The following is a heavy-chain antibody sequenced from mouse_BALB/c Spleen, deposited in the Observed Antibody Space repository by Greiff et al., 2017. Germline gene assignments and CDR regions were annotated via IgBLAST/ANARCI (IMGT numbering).Heavy chain of an antibody. CDR1: GYSITSDYA. CDR3: ARLGMITTGAMDY. D-gene: IGHD2-4*01. J-gene: IGHJ4*01. Sequence: ESGPGLVKPSQSLSLTCTVTGYSITSDYAWNWIRQFPGNKLEWMGYISYSGSTSYNPSLKSRISITRDTSKNQFFLQLNSVTTEDTATYYCARLGMITTGAMDYWGQGTSVTVSS. V-gene: IGHV3-2*02. CDR2: ISYSGST.